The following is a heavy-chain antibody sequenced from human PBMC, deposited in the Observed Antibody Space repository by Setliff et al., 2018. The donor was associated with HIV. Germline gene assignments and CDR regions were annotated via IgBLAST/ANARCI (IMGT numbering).Heavy chain of an antibody. Sequence: PSETLSLTCTVSGGSISSSNYYWGWIRQPPGKGPEWIGSIYYSGNAYYNPSLKSRVTISVDTSENQFSLKLSSVTAADTAVYYCATRNTLRYFEWLNYYYYYMDVWGKGTMVTVSS. CDR2: IYYSGNA. CDR1: GGSISSSNYY. D-gene: IGHD3-9*01. CDR3: ATRNTLRYFEWLNYYYYYMDV. V-gene: IGHV4-39*01. J-gene: IGHJ6*03.